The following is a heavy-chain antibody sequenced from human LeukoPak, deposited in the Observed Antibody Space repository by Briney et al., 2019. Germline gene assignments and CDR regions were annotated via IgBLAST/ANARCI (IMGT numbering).Heavy chain of an antibody. D-gene: IGHD3-16*01. CDR1: GYIFTGYY. V-gene: IGHV1-2*02. CDR3: ARVRYRLAETYIDY. CDR2: NPNSGDT. Sequence: ASVKVSCKASGYIFTGYYMHWVRQAPGQGLEWINPNSGDTNYAQKFQGRVTMTRDTSISTAYMELSRLRSDDTAVYYCARVRYRLAETYIDYWGQGTLVTVSS. J-gene: IGHJ4*02.